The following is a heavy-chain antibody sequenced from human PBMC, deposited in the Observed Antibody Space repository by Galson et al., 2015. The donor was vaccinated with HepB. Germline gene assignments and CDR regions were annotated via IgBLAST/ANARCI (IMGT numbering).Heavy chain of an antibody. J-gene: IGHJ4*02. CDR1: GFTFSSYA. D-gene: IGHD5-18*01. CDR2: ISSNGGST. CDR3: VNGGYSYGYIDY. Sequence: SLRLSCAASGFTFSSYAMSWVRQAPGKGLEYVSAISSNGGSTYYADSVKGRCTISRDNSKNTLYLQMSSLRAEDTAVYYCVNGGYSYGYIDYWGQGTLVTVSS. V-gene: IGHV3-64D*06.